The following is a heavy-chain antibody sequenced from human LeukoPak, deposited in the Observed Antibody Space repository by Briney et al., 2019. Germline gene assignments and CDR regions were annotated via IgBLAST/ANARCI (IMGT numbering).Heavy chain of an antibody. V-gene: IGHV3-64D*06. J-gene: IGHJ4*02. Sequence: GGSLRLSCSASGFTFSSYAMHWVRQAPGKGLEYVSAIGSNGGSTYYADSVKGRFTISRDNSKNTLYLQMSSLRAEDTAVYYCVKAGGTAMVFDYWGQGTLVTVSS. CDR2: IGSNGGST. CDR3: VKAGGTAMVFDY. CDR1: GFTFSSYA. D-gene: IGHD5-18*01.